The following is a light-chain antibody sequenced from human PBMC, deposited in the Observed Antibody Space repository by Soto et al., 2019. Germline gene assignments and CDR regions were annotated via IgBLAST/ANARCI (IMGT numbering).Light chain of an antibody. CDR2: GVS. CDR1: QAVISGY. V-gene: IGKV3-20*01. J-gene: IGKJ2*01. CDR3: QQYGVPPFN. Sequence: EIVLTQSQRALSLSPGEGANLSCRASQAVISGYLAWYQQKPGQAPRLLMYGVSSRPTGISDRFSGSGSGTEFTLTITRLEPEDFALYYCQQYGVPPFNFGQGTKLQIK.